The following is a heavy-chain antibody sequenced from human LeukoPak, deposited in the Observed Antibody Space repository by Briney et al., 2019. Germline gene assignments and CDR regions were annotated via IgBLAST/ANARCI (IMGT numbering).Heavy chain of an antibody. CDR2: IYYSGST. J-gene: IGHJ4*02. V-gene: IGHV4-31*03. CDR1: GGSISSDY. Sequence: SETLSLTCTVSGGSISSDYWSWIRQHPGKGLEWIGYIYYSGSTYYNPSLKSRVTISVDTSKNQFSLKLSSVTAADTAVYYCARALDSSGYYGVDYWGQGTLVTVSS. CDR3: ARALDSSGYYGVDY. D-gene: IGHD3-22*01.